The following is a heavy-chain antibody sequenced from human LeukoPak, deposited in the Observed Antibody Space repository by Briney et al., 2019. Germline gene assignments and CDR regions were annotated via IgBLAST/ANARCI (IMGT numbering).Heavy chain of an antibody. D-gene: IGHD3-3*01. J-gene: IGHJ3*02. CDR3: ARGPPLYDLWSGYYLDAFDI. V-gene: IGHV4-31*03. Sequence: SETLSLTCTVSGGSISSGGYYCSWIRQHPGKGLEWIGYIYYSGSTYYNPSLKSGVTISVDTSKNQFSLKLSSVTAADTAVYYCARGPPLYDLWSGYYLDAFDIWGQGTMVTVSS. CDR1: GGSISSGGYY. CDR2: IYYSGST.